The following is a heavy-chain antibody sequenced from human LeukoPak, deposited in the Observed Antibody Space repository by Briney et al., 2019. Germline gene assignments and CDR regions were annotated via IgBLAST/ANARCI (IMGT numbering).Heavy chain of an antibody. D-gene: IGHD6-13*01. V-gene: IGHV3-7*03. CDR3: ARIPIRIGVAGLGAAGLDY. CDR2: IKQDGSEK. Sequence: GGSLRLSCAASGFTFSSYWMNWVRQAPGKGLEWVANIKQDGSEKYYVDSVRGRFTISRDNTKNSLYLQMNSLRAEDTAVYYCARIPIRIGVAGLGAAGLDYWGQGTLVTVSS. CDR1: GFTFSSYW. J-gene: IGHJ4*02.